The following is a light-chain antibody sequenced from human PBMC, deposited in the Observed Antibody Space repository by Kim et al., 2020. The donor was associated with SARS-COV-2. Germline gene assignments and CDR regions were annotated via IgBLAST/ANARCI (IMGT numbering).Light chain of an antibody. CDR3: AAWDDSLNGVV. J-gene: IGLJ3*02. CDR2: SNG. V-gene: IGLV1-44*01. CDR1: SSNIGTNT. Sequence: GQRVTISCSGSSSNIGTNTVNWYRKLPGTAPKLLIYSNGQRPSGVPDRFSDYKSGTSASMAISGLQSEDEADYYCAAWDDSLNGVVFGGGTKVTVL.